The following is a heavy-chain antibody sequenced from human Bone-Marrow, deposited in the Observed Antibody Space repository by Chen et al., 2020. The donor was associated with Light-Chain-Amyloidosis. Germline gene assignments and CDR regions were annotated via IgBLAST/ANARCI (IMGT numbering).Heavy chain of an antibody. CDR1: GLIFSRFW. CDR3: ARANYWGSYRYNAQGFDY. D-gene: IGHD3-16*02. V-gene: IGHV3-7*03. J-gene: IGHJ4*02. Sequence: EVQLLESGGGLVQPGESLTLSCVASGLIFSRFWMTWVRQRPGTGLEWVAKIKQNGTERYYVDSLKARFTISRDNTKNSVYLQMNTLRAEDTAVYYCARANYWGSYRYNAQGFDYWGRGTLVTVSS. CDR2: IKQNGTER.